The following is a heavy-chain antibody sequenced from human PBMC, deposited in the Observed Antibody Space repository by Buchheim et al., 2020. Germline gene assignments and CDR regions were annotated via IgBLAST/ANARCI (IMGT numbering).Heavy chain of an antibody. V-gene: IGHV1-46*01. J-gene: IGHJ6*02. CDR2: INPSGGST. CDR1: GYTLTSYY. CDR3: ARDSMAELFGVYYYGMDV. D-gene: IGHD6-6*01. Sequence: QVQLVQSGAEVKKPGASVKVSCKASGYTLTSYYMHWVRQAPGQGLEWMGIINPSGGSTSYAQKFQGRVTITRDTSTSTVYMELSSVKSEDTAVYYGARDSMAELFGVYYYGMDVWGQGTT.